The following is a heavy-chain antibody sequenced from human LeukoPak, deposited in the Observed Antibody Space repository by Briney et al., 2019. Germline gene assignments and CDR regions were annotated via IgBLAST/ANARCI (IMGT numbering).Heavy chain of an antibody. CDR2: IDWDDDK. Sequence: VSGPTLVNPTQTPTLTCTFSGFSLSTSGMCVSWIRQPPGKALEWLARIDWDDDKYYSTSLKTRLTISKDTSKNQVVLTMTNMDPVDTATYYCARILRARKYSSSWYAVKLGYYYYMDVWGKGTTVTVSS. CDR1: GFSLSTSGMC. V-gene: IGHV2-70*11. J-gene: IGHJ6*03. D-gene: IGHD6-13*01. CDR3: ARILRARKYSSSWYAVKLGYYYYMDV.